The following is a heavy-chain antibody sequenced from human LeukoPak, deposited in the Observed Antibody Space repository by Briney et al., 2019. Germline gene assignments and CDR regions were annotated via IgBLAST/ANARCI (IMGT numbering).Heavy chain of an antibody. D-gene: IGHD6-19*01. Sequence: GGSLRLSCAASGFTFSDYYMSWIRQAPGKGLEWVSYISSSGSTIYYADSVKGRFTISRDNAKNSLYLQMNSLRAEDTAVYYCARTPNSSGWSRSEYYFDYWGQGTLVTVSS. CDR3: ARTPNSSGWSRSEYYFDY. CDR2: ISSSGSTI. V-gene: IGHV3-11*04. J-gene: IGHJ4*02. CDR1: GFTFSDYY.